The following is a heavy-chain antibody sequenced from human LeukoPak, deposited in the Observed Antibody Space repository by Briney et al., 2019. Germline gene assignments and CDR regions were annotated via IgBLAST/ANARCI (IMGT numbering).Heavy chain of an antibody. Sequence: SETLSLTCAVYGGSFSGYYWSWIRQPPGKGLEWIGEINRSGSTNYNPSLKSRVTISVDTSKNQFSLKLSSVTAADTAVYYCARGLTVYDYIWGSYRSRSWFDPWGQGTLVTVSS. D-gene: IGHD3-16*02. J-gene: IGHJ5*02. CDR2: INRSGST. V-gene: IGHV4-34*01. CDR3: ARGLTVYDYIWGSYRSRSWFDP. CDR1: GGSFSGYY.